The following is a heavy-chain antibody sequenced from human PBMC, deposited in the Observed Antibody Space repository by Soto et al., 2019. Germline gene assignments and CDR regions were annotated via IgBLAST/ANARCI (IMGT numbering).Heavy chain of an antibody. CDR2: IYPGDSDT. D-gene: IGHD3-16*01. CDR3: VKGRGEHYYSDMDV. J-gene: IGHJ6*02. CDR1: VYSFTSYW. V-gene: IGHV5-51*01. Sequence: PWEPLRSSWKVSVYSFTSYWIGWVRPLRGKGLEWMGIIYPGDSDTRYSPSFQGHVTISADNSKNTMSLQMNSLRAEDTAVYYCVKGRGEHYYSDMDVWGQGTTVTVSS.